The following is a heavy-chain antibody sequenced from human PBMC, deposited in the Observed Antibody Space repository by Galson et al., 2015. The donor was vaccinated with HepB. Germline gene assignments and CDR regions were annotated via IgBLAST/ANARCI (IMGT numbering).Heavy chain of an antibody. D-gene: IGHD6-19*01. Sequence: SLRLSCAASGFTFSSYGMHWVRQAPGKGLEWVAVISYDGSNKYYADSVKGRFTISRDNSKNTLYLQMNSLRAEDTAVYYCAKDLGKQWLRWFDPWGQGTLVTVSS. CDR3: AKDLGKQWLRWFDP. CDR1: GFTFSSYG. CDR2: ISYDGSNK. J-gene: IGHJ5*02. V-gene: IGHV3-30*18.